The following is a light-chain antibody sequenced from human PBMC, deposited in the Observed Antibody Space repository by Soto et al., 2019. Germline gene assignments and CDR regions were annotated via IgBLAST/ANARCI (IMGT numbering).Light chain of an antibody. CDR2: GNS. CDR1: SSNIGAGYD. V-gene: IGLV1-40*01. CDR3: QSYDSSLSGYV. Sequence: QSALTQPPSVSGAPGQRDTISCTGSSSNIGAGYDVHWYQQLPGTAPKVLIYGNSNRPSGVPDRLSGSKSDTSASLAITGLQAEDEADYYCQSYDSSLSGYVFGTGTKVTVL. J-gene: IGLJ1*01.